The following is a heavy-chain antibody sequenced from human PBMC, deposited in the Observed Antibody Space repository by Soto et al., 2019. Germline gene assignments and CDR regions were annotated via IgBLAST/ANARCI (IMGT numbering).Heavy chain of an antibody. Sequence: EVQLVESGGALVQPGGSLRLSCAASRFTFSTYEMNWVRQAPGKGLEWVSYISSSGNTVYYADSVEGRFTISRDNTRNYLYLQMNSLRDEDTALYYCVRYCSTTLCNGVATRTFDYWGQGTLVTVSS. D-gene: IGHD2-2*01. CDR3: VRYCSTTLCNGVATRTFDY. CDR2: ISSSGNTV. J-gene: IGHJ4*02. CDR1: RFTFSTYE. V-gene: IGHV3-48*03.